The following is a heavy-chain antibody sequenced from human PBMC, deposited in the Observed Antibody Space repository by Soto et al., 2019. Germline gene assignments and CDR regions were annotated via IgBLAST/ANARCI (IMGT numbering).Heavy chain of an antibody. J-gene: IGHJ5*02. CDR3: ARKTDIVVVPAHPRSGWFDP. V-gene: IGHV4-59*12. CDR1: GGSISSYY. Sequence: SETLSLTCTVSGGSISSYYWSWIRQPPGKGLEWIGYIYYSGSTNYNPSLKSRVTISVDTSKNQFSLKLSSVTAADTAVYYCARKTDIVVVPAHPRSGWFDPWGQGTLVTISS. D-gene: IGHD2-2*01. CDR2: IYYSGST.